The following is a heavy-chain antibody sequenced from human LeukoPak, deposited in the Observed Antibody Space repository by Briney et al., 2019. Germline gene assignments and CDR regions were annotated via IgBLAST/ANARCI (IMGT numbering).Heavy chain of an antibody. V-gene: IGHV4-30-4*01. CDR3: VRWVVRGVMGALDY. CDR2: IYYSGST. CDR1: GGSISSGDYY. J-gene: IGHJ4*02. Sequence: SQTLSLTCTVSGGSISSGDYYWTWIRQPPGKGLEWIGYIYYSGSTYYNPSLKSRVTISVDTSKNQFSLRLSSVTAADTAVYYCVRWVVRGVMGALDYWGQGTLVTVSS. D-gene: IGHD3-10*01.